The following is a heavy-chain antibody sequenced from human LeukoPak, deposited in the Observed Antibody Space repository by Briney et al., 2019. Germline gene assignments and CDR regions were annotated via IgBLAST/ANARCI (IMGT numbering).Heavy chain of an antibody. D-gene: IGHD3-9*01. J-gene: IGHJ4*02. CDR2: IIPIFGTA. CDR1: GYTFSGSF. CDR3: ARGYYDILTGYQASDY. V-gene: IGHV1-69*13. Sequence: SVRVSCTAPGYTFSGSFMHWVRQAPGQGLEWMGGIIPIFGTANYAQKFQGRVTITADESTSTAYMELRSLRSDDTAVYYCARGYYDILTGYQASDYWGQGTLVTVSS.